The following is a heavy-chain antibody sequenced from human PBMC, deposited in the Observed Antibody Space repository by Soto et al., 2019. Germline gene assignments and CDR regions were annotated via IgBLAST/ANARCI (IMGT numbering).Heavy chain of an antibody. Sequence: EVQLVESGGGLVQPGRSLSLACAASGFTFDDYAMHWVRQAPGKGLEWVSGISWSSGSIGSADSVKGRFTVSRDNAKNTLYLQMNSLGAEDTALYYCAKDRGYSGYDLFLHAFNIWGQGTMVTVSS. D-gene: IGHD5-12*01. CDR3: AKDRGYSGYDLFLHAFNI. CDR1: GFTFDDYA. V-gene: IGHV3-9*01. CDR2: ISWSSGSI. J-gene: IGHJ3*02.